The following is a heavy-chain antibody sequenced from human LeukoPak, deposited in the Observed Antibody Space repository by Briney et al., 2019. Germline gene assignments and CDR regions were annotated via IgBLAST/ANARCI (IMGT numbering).Heavy chain of an antibody. J-gene: IGHJ4*02. CDR1: GCTFSCYA. CDR2: ISGSGGST. CDR3: AKERELAFLAWLSTRNIFCK. V-gene: IGHV3-23*01. Sequence: PGGSMRLSCAASGCTFSCYAISWLRQAPGKGQEWVSAISGSGGSTYYADSVKGRFTISRDNSKNTLYLQMNSLRAEDTPVYHRAKERELAFLAWLSTRNIFCKWGKGTLVTVSS. D-gene: IGHD3-3*01.